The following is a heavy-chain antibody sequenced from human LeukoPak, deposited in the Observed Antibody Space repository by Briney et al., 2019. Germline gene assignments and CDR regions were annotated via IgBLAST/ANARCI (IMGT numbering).Heavy chain of an antibody. Sequence: PGGSLRLSCAPSGFSFSNNYVSWVRQAPGKGLEWVSVIYDGDITYYTDSVTGRFTISRDTSKNTVYLQMNSLRVEDTAIYYCATDKGYLDHWGQGTLVTVSS. D-gene: IGHD3-16*02. CDR2: IYDGDIT. CDR3: ATDKGYLDH. J-gene: IGHJ4*02. V-gene: IGHV3-53*01. CDR1: GFSFSNNY.